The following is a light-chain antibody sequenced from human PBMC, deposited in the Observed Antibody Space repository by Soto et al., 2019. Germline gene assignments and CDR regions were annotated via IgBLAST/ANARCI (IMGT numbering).Light chain of an antibody. CDR2: GAY. V-gene: IGKV3-15*01. Sequence: ETVMTQSPATLSVSPGERATLSCRASQSVSSKLVWYQQKPGQAPRLLIYGAYTRATGIPARFSGSGSGAEFTHTISSLQSEDFAIYYCQQYNNWPPYTFGQGTKLEIK. J-gene: IGKJ2*01. CDR1: QSVSSK. CDR3: QQYNNWPPYT.